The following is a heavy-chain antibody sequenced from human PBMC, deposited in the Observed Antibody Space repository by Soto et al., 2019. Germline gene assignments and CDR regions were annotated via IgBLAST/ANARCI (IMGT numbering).Heavy chain of an antibody. Sequence: PSETLSLTCTVSGASIGSGSYYWGWIRQPPGKGLEWIASMHYSGSTFYNPSLKSRVTISLDTSNNQFSLRMNSATAADTAVYFCASVAGVRSGYLDYWGQGTQVTVSS. CDR3: ASVAGVRSGYLDY. D-gene: IGHD3-22*01. V-gene: IGHV4-30-4*01. J-gene: IGHJ4*02. CDR2: MHYSGST. CDR1: GASIGSGSYY.